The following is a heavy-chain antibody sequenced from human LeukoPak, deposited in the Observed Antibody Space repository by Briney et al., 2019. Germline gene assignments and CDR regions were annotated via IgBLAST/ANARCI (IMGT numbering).Heavy chain of an antibody. J-gene: IGHJ6*02. Sequence: PGGSLRLSCAASGFTFSSYSMNWVRQAPGKGLEWVSYISSSSSTIYYADSVKGRFTISRDNAKNSLYLQMNSLRAEDTAVYYCARDQDDYETHYYSMDVWGQGTTVTVSS. D-gene: IGHD4-17*01. CDR3: ARDQDDYETHYYSMDV. CDR2: ISSSSSTI. CDR1: GFTFSSYS. V-gene: IGHV3-48*04.